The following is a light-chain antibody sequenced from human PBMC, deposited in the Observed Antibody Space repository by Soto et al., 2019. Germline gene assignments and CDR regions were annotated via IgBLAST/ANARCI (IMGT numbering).Light chain of an antibody. J-gene: IGKJ4*01. CDR1: QTVRNNY. CDR3: QQFSSYPLT. CDR2: DAS. Sequence: EFVLTQSPGTLSLSPGERATLSCRASQTVRNNYLAWYQQKPGQAPKLLIHDASSRATGIPDRFSGGGSGTDFILTISRLEPEDFAVYYCQQFSSYPLTFGGGT. V-gene: IGKV3-20*01.